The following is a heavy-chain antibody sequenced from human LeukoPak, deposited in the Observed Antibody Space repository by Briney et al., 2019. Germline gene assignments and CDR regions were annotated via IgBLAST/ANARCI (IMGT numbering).Heavy chain of an antibody. Sequence: SETLSLTCAVYGGSFSGYYWSWIRQPPGKGLEWIGEINHSGSTNYNPSLKSRVTISVDTSKNQFSLKLSSVTAADTAVYYCARGRREGFGELLGYSDYWGQGTLVTVSS. D-gene: IGHD3-10*01. J-gene: IGHJ4*02. CDR1: GGSFSGYY. CDR3: ARGRREGFGELLGYSDY. CDR2: INHSGST. V-gene: IGHV4-34*01.